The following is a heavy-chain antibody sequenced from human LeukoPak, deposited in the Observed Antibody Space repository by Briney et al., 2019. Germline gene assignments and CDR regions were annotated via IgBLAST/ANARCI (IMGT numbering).Heavy chain of an antibody. V-gene: IGHV4-34*01. Sequence: SETLSLTGAVYGESFSGYYWSWIRQPPGKGLEWIGEINHSGSTNYNPSLKSRVTISGDTSKNQFSLKLSSVTAADTAVYYCASRVDQDVDTTYSFDYWGQGTLVTVSS. D-gene: IGHD5-18*01. J-gene: IGHJ4*02. CDR2: INHSGST. CDR3: ASRVDQDVDTTYSFDY. CDR1: GESFSGYY.